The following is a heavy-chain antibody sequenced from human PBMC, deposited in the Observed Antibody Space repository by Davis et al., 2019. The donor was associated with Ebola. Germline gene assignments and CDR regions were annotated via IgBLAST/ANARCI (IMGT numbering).Heavy chain of an antibody. J-gene: IGHJ4*02. CDR3: AREEGYYGSGSHFDY. V-gene: IGHV1-18*01. CDR1: GYTFTSYG. D-gene: IGHD3-10*01. Sequence: ASVKVSCKASGYTFTSYGISWVRQAPGQGLEWMGWISAYNGNTNYAQKLQGRVTMTTDTSTSTAYMELRSLRSDDTAVYYCAREEGYYGSGSHFDYWGQGTLVTVSS. CDR2: ISAYNGNT.